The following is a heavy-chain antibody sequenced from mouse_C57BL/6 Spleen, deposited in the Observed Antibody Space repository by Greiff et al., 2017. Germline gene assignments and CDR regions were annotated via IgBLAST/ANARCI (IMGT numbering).Heavy chain of an antibody. CDR1: GYSITSGYY. D-gene: IGHD2-2*01. V-gene: IGHV3-6*01. CDR2: ISYDGSN. Sequence: EVKVEESGPGLVKPSQSLSLTCSVTGYSITSGYYWNWIRQFPGNKLEWMGDISYDGSNNYNPSLKNRISITRDTSKNQFFLKLNSVTTEDTATYYCARDQRGYDDYVDYWGQGTTLTVSS. J-gene: IGHJ2*01. CDR3: ARDQRGYDDYVDY.